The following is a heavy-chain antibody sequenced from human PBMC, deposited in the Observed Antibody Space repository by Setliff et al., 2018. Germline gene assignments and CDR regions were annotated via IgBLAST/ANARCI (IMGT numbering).Heavy chain of an antibody. CDR3: ARVARVVLSRNAFDI. Sequence: PSETLSLTCTVSGGSISSGGYYWSWIRQHPGKGLEWIGYIYYSGSTYYNPSLKSRVTISADTSKNQFSLKLSSVTAADTAVYYCARVARVVLSRNAFDIWGQGTMVTVSS. J-gene: IGHJ3*02. CDR2: IYYSGST. D-gene: IGHD2-2*01. V-gene: IGHV4-31*03. CDR1: GGSISSGGYY.